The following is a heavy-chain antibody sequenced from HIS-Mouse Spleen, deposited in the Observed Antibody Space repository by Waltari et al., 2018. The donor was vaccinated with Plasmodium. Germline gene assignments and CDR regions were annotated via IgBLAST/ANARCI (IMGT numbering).Heavy chain of an antibody. CDR1: GGSISSSSYY. CDR2: IYYSGST. D-gene: IGHD6-19*01. J-gene: IGHJ4*02. CDR3: ARLSIAVAGNFDY. V-gene: IGHV4-39*01. Sequence: QLQLQESGPGLVKPSETLSLTCTVSGGSISSSSYYWGWLRQPPGKGLELIGTIYYSGSTDYNPSLKSRVTISVDTSKNQFSLKLSSVTAADTAVYYCARLSIAVAGNFDYWGQGTLVTVSS.